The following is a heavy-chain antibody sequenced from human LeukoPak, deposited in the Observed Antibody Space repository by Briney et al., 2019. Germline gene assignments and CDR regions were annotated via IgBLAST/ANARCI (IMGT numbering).Heavy chain of an antibody. V-gene: IGHV4-59*01. CDR3: ARVDGSSSRYYYYYMDV. CDR2: IYYSGST. Sequence: PSETLSLICTVSGGSISSYYWSWIRQPPGKGLEWIGYIYYSGSTNYNTSLKSRVTISVDTSKNQCSLKLSSVTAADTAVYYCARVDGSSSRYYYYYMDVWGKGTTVTVSS. D-gene: IGHD6-6*01. J-gene: IGHJ6*03. CDR1: GGSISSYY.